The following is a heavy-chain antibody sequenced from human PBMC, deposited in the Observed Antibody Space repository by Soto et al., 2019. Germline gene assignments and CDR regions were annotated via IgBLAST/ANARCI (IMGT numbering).Heavy chain of an antibody. J-gene: IGHJ6*03. Sequence: QVQLVESGGGVVQPGRSLRLSCAASGFTFSSYGMHWVRQAPGKGLEWVAVIWYDGSNKYYADSVKGRFTISRDNSKNTLYLQMNSRRAEDTAVDYCAGSSSRGIAVYYYYMDVWGKGTTVTVSS. CDR1: GFTFSSYG. CDR3: AGSSSRGIAVYYYYMDV. D-gene: IGHD6-13*01. CDR2: IWYDGSNK. V-gene: IGHV3-33*01.